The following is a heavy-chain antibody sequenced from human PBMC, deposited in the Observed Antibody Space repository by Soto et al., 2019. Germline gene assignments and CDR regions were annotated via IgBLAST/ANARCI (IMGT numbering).Heavy chain of an antibody. CDR1: GYTFTGYX. CDR3: ARDLAKGGGSAGFDY. J-gene: IGHJ4*02. D-gene: IGHD2-15*01. Sequence: QVQLVQSGAEVKKPGASVKVSCKASGYTFTGYXIHXXXXXXXQGLEWMGWINPNSGGTKYPQKFQGRVTMTRDTSIRTVYMSLTGLKSDDTAVYFCARDLAKGGGSAGFDYWGQGTLVAVSS. V-gene: IGHV1-2*02. CDR2: INPNSGGT.